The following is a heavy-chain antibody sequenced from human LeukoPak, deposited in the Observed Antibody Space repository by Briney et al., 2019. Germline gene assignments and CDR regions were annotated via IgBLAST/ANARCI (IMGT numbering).Heavy chain of an antibody. D-gene: IGHD4-23*01. CDR3: ARDLGGNDLFDY. Sequence: ASVKVSCKASGDTFTSYYMHWVRQAPGQGLEWMGIINHSGGSTSYAQKFQGRVIMNRDTSTRSVYMELSSLRSEDTAVYYCARDLGGNDLFDYWGQGTLVTVSA. CDR2: INHSGGST. CDR1: GDTFTSYY. J-gene: IGHJ4*02. V-gene: IGHV1-46*01.